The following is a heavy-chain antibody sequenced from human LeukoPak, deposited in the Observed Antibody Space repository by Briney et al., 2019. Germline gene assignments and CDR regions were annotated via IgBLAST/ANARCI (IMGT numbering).Heavy chain of an antibody. D-gene: IGHD6-19*01. CDR1: GYTFTSYG. J-gene: IGHJ6*02. CDR2: ISAYNGNT. Sequence: ASVKVSCKASGYTFTSYGISWVRQAPGQGLEWMGWISAYNGNTNYAQKLQGRVTMTTDTSTGTAYMELRSLRSDDTAVYYCARPRAGDSSGWYRFRISYGMDVWGQGTTVTVSS. CDR3: ARPRAGDSSGWYRFRISYGMDV. V-gene: IGHV1-18*01.